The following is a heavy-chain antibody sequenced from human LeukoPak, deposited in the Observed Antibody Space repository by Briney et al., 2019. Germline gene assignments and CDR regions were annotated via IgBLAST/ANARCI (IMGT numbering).Heavy chain of an antibody. CDR1: GFTFSSSW. Sequence: PGGSLRLSCVASGFTFSSSWMSWVRQAPEGGLEFVANINPDEGTKNYVDSVKGRFTFSRDNAKNSLYLQMNSLRAEDTAVYYCARDPDFSTFDIWGQGTLVTVSS. CDR2: INPDEGTK. J-gene: IGHJ3*02. D-gene: IGHD4-11*01. V-gene: IGHV3-7*03. CDR3: ARDPDFSTFDI.